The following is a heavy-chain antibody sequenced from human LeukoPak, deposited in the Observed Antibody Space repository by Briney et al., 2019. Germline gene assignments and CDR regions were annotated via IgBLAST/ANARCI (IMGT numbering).Heavy chain of an antibody. CDR3: AKSGVAGTKSGYFDY. D-gene: IGHD6-19*01. CDR2: ISSSSSYI. CDR1: GFTFSSYS. V-gene: IGHV3-21*04. Sequence: GGSLRLSCAASGFTFSSYSMNWVRQAPGKGLEWVSSISSSSSYIYYADSVKGRFTISRDNSKNTLYLQMNSLRAEDTAIYYCAKSGVAGTKSGYFDYWGQGTLVTVSS. J-gene: IGHJ4*02.